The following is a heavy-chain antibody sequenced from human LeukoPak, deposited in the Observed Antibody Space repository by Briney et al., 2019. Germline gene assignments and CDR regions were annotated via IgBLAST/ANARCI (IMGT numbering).Heavy chain of an antibody. Sequence: PGGSLRLSCAASGFTFSSYAMHWVRQAPGKGLEWVAVISYDGSNKYYADSVKGRFTISRDNAKNSLYLQMNSLRAEDTALYYCAKCYDILTGYCPFDPWGQGTLVTVSS. CDR2: ISYDGSNK. CDR3: AKCYDILTGYCPFDP. V-gene: IGHV3-30-3*02. CDR1: GFTFSSYA. J-gene: IGHJ5*02. D-gene: IGHD3-9*01.